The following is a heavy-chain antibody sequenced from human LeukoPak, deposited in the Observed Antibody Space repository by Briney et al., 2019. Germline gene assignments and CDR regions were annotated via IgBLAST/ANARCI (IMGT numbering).Heavy chain of an antibody. CDR3: AKGQNYDFWSGYYTSGPNWFDP. CDR1: GFTFSSYA. J-gene: IGHJ5*02. V-gene: IGHV3-23*01. CDR2: ISGSGGST. Sequence: PGGSLRLSCAASGFTFSSYAMSWVRQAPGKGLEWVSAISGSGGSTYYADSVKGRFTISRDNSKNTLYLQMNSLRAEDTAVYYCAKGQNYDFWSGYYTSGPNWFDPWGQGTLVTVSS. D-gene: IGHD3-3*01.